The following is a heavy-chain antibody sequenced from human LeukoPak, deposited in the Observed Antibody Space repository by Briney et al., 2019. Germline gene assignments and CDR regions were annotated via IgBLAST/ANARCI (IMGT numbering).Heavy chain of an antibody. V-gene: IGHV4-61*02. CDR3: ARGEQWLPDAFDI. D-gene: IGHD6-19*01. CDR2: IYTSGST. CDR1: GGSISSGSYY. Sequence: SQTLSLTCTVSGGSISSGSYYWSWIRQPAGKGLEWIGRIYTSGSTNYNPSLKSRVTISVDTSKNRFSLKLSSVTAADTAVYYCARGEQWLPDAFDIWGQGTMVTVSS. J-gene: IGHJ3*02.